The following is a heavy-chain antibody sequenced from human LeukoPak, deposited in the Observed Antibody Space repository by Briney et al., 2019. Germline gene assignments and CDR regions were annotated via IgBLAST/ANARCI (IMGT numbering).Heavy chain of an antibody. CDR3: AKGGIKRFGVVPDWFDP. V-gene: IGHV3-23*01. CDR2: VGDSGASA. J-gene: IGHJ5*02. D-gene: IGHD3-3*01. CDR1: GFTFSNYA. Sequence: PGGSLRLSCAASGFTFSNYAMSWVRQAPGKGLEWVSSVGDSGASAYYTDSVKGRFTISRDISKNTLYLQMNSLRAEDTAMYYCAKGGIKRFGVVPDWFDPRGEGTLVTVSS.